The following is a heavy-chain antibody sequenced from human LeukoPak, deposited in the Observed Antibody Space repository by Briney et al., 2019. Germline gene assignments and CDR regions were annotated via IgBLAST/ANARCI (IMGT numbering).Heavy chain of an antibody. Sequence: SETLSLTCAVYGGSFSGYYWSWIRQPPGKGLEWIGEINHSGSTNYNPSLKSRVTISVDTSKNQFSPKLSSVTAADTAVYYCAISAGGLDFDYWGQGTLVTVSS. CDR3: AISAGGLDFDY. D-gene: IGHD4-23*01. J-gene: IGHJ4*02. CDR1: GGSFSGYY. V-gene: IGHV4-34*01. CDR2: INHSGST.